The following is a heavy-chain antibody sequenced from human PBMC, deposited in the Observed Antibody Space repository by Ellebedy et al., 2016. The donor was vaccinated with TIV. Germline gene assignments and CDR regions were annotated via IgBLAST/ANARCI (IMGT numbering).Heavy chain of an antibody. J-gene: IGHJ1*01. CDR1: GGSISSYY. CDR2: IYDSGST. D-gene: IGHD6-13*01. V-gene: IGHV4-59*01. Sequence: SETLSLTCTVSGGSISSYYWSWIRQPPGKGLEWIGYIYDSGSTNYNPSLRSRVTITVDTSKSQFSLKLSSVTAADTAVYYCASSIAAAGTEGPGQTEYFQHWGQGTLVTVSS. CDR3: ASSIAAAGTEGPGQTEYFQH.